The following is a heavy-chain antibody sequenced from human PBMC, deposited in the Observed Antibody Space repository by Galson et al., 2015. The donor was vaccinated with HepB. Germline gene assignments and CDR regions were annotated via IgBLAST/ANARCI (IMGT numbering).Heavy chain of an antibody. D-gene: IGHD1-1*01. J-gene: IGHJ5*02. Sequence: SLRLSCAASGFTFSDYYMSWIRQAPGKGLEWVSYISNSGSTIYYADSVKGRFTISRDNAKNSLYLQMNSLRAEDTAVYYCARDKGGNWNPEWFDPWGQGTLVTVSS. V-gene: IGHV3-11*01. CDR1: GFTFSDYY. CDR3: ARDKGGNWNPEWFDP. CDR2: ISNSGSTI.